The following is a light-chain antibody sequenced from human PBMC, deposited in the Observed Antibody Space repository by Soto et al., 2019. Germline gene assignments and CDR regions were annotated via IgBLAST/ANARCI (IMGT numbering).Light chain of an antibody. Sequence: QSVLTQPPSASGTPGQRVTISCSGNSSNIGSNTVNWYQQLPGTAPKLLIHANNQRPSGVPDRFSGSKSGTSASLAISWLQSEDADYYCAAWDESLNGYVFGTGTKVTVL. J-gene: IGLJ1*01. CDR3: AAWDESLNGYV. CDR1: SSNIGSNT. V-gene: IGLV1-44*01. CDR2: ANN.